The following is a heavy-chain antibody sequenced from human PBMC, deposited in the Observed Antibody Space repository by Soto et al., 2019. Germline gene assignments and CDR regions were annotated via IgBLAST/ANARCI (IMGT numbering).Heavy chain of an antibody. CDR2: IYWDDSK. CDR3: AHRDTVVAGAFEI. V-gene: IGHV2-5*02. CDR1: EFSLSTGGVG. D-gene: IGHD2-15*01. Sequence: QITLKESGPLLVEPTQTLTLTCSFSEFSLSTGGVGVGWIRQPPGKALEWLALIYWDDSKRYRPSLQSRVTITKDTSKNQVVLTLTNVDPMDTGTYYCAHRDTVVAGAFEIWGQGTTVTVSS. J-gene: IGHJ3*02.